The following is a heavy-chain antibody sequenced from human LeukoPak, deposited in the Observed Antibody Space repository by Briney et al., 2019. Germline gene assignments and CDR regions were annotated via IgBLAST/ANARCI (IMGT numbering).Heavy chain of an antibody. CDR1: GFTFSNYA. V-gene: IGHV3-11*01. D-gene: IGHD2-21*02. J-gene: IGHJ4*02. Sequence: GGSLRLSCAASGFTFSNYAMSWVRQAPGKGLEWVSYISSSGSTIYYADSVKGRFTISRDNAKNSLYLQMNSLRADDTAVYYCARSNCGGDCFKPFDYWGQGTLVTVSS. CDR2: ISSSGSTI. CDR3: ARSNCGGDCFKPFDY.